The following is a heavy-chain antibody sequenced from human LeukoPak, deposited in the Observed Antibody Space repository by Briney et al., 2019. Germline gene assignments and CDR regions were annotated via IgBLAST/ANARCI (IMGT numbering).Heavy chain of an antibody. Sequence: SETLSLTCTVSGGSISGGFYWGWIRQPPGKGLEWIGSIYHTGSTYYNPSLKSRATISVDTSKNQFSLKLKFVTAADTAVYYCAGQFDSSGSYFYWGQGTLVTVSS. CDR1: GGSISGGFY. J-gene: IGHJ4*02. CDR3: AGQFDSSGSYFY. CDR2: IYHTGST. D-gene: IGHD3-22*01. V-gene: IGHV4-38-2*02.